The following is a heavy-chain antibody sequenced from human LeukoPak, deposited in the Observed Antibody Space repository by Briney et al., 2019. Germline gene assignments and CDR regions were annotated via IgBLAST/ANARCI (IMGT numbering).Heavy chain of an antibody. CDR3: AKPGRTAAGLFDS. CDR2: FSVNGRDT. J-gene: IGHJ4*02. CDR1: GFTFKNYA. D-gene: IGHD6-13*01. V-gene: IGHV3-23*01. Sequence: GGSLRLSCAASGFTFKNYALSWVRQAPGKGLXXXXGFSVNGRDTYYADFVKGRFTIARDIAKNTLYLQMNSPRAEDTATYYCAKPGRTAAGLFDSWGQGTLVTVSS.